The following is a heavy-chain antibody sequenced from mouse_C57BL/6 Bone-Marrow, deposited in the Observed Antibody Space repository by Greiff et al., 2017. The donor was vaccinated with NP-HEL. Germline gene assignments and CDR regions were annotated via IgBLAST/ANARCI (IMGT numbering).Heavy chain of an antibody. Sequence: QVQLQQPGAELVRPGTSVKLSCKASGYTFTSYWMHWVKQRPGQGLEWIGVIDPSDSYTNYNQKFKGKATLTVDTSSSTAYMQLSSLTSEDSAVYYCANYYGRSYYWGQGTTLTVSS. D-gene: IGHD1-1*01. V-gene: IGHV1-59*01. CDR1: GYTFTSYW. J-gene: IGHJ2*01. CDR2: IDPSDSYT. CDR3: ANYYGRSYY.